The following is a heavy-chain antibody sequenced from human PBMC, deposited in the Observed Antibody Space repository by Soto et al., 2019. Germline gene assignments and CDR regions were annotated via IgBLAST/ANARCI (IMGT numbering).Heavy chain of an antibody. D-gene: IGHD2-21*02. J-gene: IGHJ5*02. CDR3: ARAGYGGNSGNNWFDP. CDR2: FDPEDGET. Sequence: GASVKVSCKVSGYTLTELSMHWVRQAPGKGLEWMGGFDPEDGETIYAQKFQGRVTMTEDTSTDTAYMELRSLRSDDTAVYYCARAGYGGNSGNNWFDPWGQGTLVTVSS. V-gene: IGHV1-24*01. CDR1: GYTLTELS.